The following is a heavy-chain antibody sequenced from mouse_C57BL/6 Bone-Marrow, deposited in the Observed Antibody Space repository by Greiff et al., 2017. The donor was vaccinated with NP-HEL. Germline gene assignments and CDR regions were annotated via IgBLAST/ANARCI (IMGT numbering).Heavy chain of an antibody. D-gene: IGHD2-2*01. J-gene: IGHJ4*01. Sequence: VQLQQSGAELARPGASVKLSCKASGYTFTSYGISWVKQRTGQGLEWIGEIYPRSGNTYYNEKFKGKATLTADKSSSTAYMELRSLTSEDSAVYFCAREGLPYAMDYWGQGTSVTVSS. CDR2: IYPRSGNT. V-gene: IGHV1-81*01. CDR1: GYTFTSYG. CDR3: AREGLPYAMDY.